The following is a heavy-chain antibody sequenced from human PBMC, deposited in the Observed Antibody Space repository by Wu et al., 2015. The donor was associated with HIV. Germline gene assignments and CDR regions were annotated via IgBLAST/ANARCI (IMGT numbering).Heavy chain of an antibody. J-gene: IGHJ4*02. Sequence: QVQLVQSGTEVKKPGSSVRVSCKASGGTFIAYAITWVRQAPGQGLEWMGRIVPILGKTIYSQKFEGRVTITADGSTTTVYLDLSGLTSEDTAVYYCARRGYSGNDGDSWGQGSLVSVSS. CDR3: ARRGYSGNDGDS. CDR1: GGTFIAYA. V-gene: IGHV1-69*11. CDR2: IVPILGKT. D-gene: IGHD5-12*01.